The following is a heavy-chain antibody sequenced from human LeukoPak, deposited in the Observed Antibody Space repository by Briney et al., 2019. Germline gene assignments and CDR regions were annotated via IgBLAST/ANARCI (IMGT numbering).Heavy chain of an antibody. CDR2: ISGDGGDT. CDR1: GFTFDDYA. CDR3: TKGIGGSGYYGVDY. J-gene: IGHJ4*02. Sequence: PGGSLRLSCAASGFTFDDYAMHWVRHAPGKGLEWVSLISGDGGDTSYADSVKGRFTISRDNSKNSLYLQMNSLTTEDTALYYCTKGIGGSGYYGVDYWGQGTLVTVSS. V-gene: IGHV3-43*02. D-gene: IGHD3-3*01.